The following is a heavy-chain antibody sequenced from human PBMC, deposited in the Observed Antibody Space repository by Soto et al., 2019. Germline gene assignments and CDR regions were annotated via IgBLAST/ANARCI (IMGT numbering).Heavy chain of an antibody. D-gene: IGHD2-2*01. J-gene: IGHJ6*03. CDR1: GYTFTGYY. CDR2: INPNSGGT. V-gene: IGHV1-2*04. CDR3: ARDTGYCSSTSCYVGYMDV. Sequence: GASVKVSCKASGYTFTGYYMHWVRQAPGQGLEWMGWINPNSGGTNYAQKLQGWVTMTRDTSISTAYMELRSLRSDDTAVYYCARDTGYCSSTSCYVGYMDVWGKGTTVTVSS.